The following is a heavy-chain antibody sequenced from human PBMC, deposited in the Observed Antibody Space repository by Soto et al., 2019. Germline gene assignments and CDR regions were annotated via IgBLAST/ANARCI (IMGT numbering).Heavy chain of an antibody. D-gene: IGHD6-19*01. CDR2: FFTGGST. CDR3: VRERRGLGIGFDH. V-gene: IGHV3-53*01. J-gene: IGHJ4*02. CDR1: GFYVSDNY. Sequence: PGGSLRLSCAAAGFYVSDNYMGWVRQAPGKGLEWVSSFFTGGSTDYADSVKGRFTISRDDSKNTVYLQTNSLRAEDTAVYFCVRERRGLGIGFDHWGQGTLVTVSS.